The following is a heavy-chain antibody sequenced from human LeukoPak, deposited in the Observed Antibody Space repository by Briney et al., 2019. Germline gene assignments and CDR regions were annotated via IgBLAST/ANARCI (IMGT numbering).Heavy chain of an antibody. V-gene: IGHV4-39*07. Sequence: SETLSLTCTVSGDSITTSSDYWGWIRQPPGKGLEWIGEIEHSGSTNYNPSLKSRVTISVDTSKNQFSLKLSSVTAADTAVYYCARKKRSGYDYWGQGVLVTVSS. CDR3: ARKKRSGYDY. D-gene: IGHD5-12*01. CDR2: IEHSGST. CDR1: GDSITTSSDY. J-gene: IGHJ4*02.